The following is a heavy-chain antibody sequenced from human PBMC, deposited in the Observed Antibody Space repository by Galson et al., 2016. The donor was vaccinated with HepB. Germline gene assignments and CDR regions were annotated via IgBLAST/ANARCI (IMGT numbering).Heavy chain of an antibody. CDR1: GFTFTDYW. V-gene: IGHV3-7*01. J-gene: IGHJ6*02. CDR3: ARDRQRHYYFYGMDV. CDR2: IKEDGSEI. Sequence: SLRLSCAASGFTFTDYWMSWDRQAPGKGLEWVANIKEDGSEITYVDSVRGRFTISRDNAKNSLFLQMNRLRVEDTAVYYCARDRQRHYYFYGMDVWGHGTTVTVSS. D-gene: IGHD6-25*01.